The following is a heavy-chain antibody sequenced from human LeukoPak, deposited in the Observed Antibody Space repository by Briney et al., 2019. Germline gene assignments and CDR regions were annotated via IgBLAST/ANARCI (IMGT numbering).Heavy chain of an antibody. D-gene: IGHD2-15*01. Sequence: GGSLRLSCAASGFTISSNYMNWVRQAPGKGLEWVSFIRGDGGTTYYADSVKGRFTISRDNSKNSLYLQMKSLRTEDSALYYCAKDISYCSGGACYAATFDIWGQGTMVTVSS. CDR2: IRGDGGTT. V-gene: IGHV3-43*02. J-gene: IGHJ3*02. CDR1: GFTISSNY. CDR3: AKDISYCSGGACYAATFDI.